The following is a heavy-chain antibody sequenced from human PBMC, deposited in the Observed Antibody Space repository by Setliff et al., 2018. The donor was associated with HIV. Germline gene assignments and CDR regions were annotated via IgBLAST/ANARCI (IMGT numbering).Heavy chain of an antibody. Sequence: SETLSLTCTVSGGSTSTSGYYWGWIRQPPGKGREWIGSIYSSGSTYYNPSLKSRVTISVDTSKNQFSLKLKSVTAADTAVYYCVKVGPSYYYDSTGYSPDAFDIWGHGTKVTVSS. CDR2: IYSSGST. V-gene: IGHV4-39*01. J-gene: IGHJ3*02. D-gene: IGHD3-22*01. CDR1: GGSTSTSGYY. CDR3: VKVGPSYYYDSTGYSPDAFDI.